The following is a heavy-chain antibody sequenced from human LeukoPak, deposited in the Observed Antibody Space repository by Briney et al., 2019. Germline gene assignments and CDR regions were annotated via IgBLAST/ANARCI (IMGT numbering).Heavy chain of an antibody. CDR2: IYYSGST. CDR3: ARAEGRYCSGGSCYGWIDY. D-gene: IGHD2-15*01. Sequence: SETLSRTCTVSGGSISSYYWSGIRQPPGKGLEWIGYIYYSGSTNYNPSLKSRVTISVDTSKNQFSLKLSSVTAADTAVYYCARAEGRYCSGGSCYGWIDYWGQGTLITVSS. V-gene: IGHV4-59*01. J-gene: IGHJ4*02. CDR1: GGSISSYY.